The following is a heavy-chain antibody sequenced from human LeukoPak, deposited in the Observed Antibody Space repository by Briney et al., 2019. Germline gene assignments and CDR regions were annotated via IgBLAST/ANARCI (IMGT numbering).Heavy chain of an antibody. J-gene: IGHJ5*02. D-gene: IGHD6-13*01. CDR1: GLSFSSYN. V-gene: IGHV3-48*01. CDR2: ITANNTTK. Sequence: PGGSLRLSCTASGLSFSSYNMNWVRQAPGKGPEWVAYITANNTTKYYADSVKGRFTISRDNAKKSLFLQMNSLRAEDTAVYYCAAASAFSSSWRSWSQGTVVTVSS. CDR3: AAASAFSSSWRS.